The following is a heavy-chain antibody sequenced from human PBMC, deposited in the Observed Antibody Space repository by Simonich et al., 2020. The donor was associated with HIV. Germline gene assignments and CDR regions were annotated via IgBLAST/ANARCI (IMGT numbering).Heavy chain of an antibody. V-gene: IGHV5-51*03. J-gene: IGHJ2*01. D-gene: IGHD6-19*01. CDR1: GYSFTSYW. Sequence: EVQLVQSGAEGKKTGEYLKIYCKGSGYSFTSYWLGWVRQMPGKGLEGMGISEPGHSDTRYSQSFQGQVTISAAKSISTGYLQWSSLKASDTAMYYCVRRLAVAGTYWYFDLWGRGTLVTVSS. CDR2: SEPGHSDT. CDR3: VRRLAVAGTYWYFDL.